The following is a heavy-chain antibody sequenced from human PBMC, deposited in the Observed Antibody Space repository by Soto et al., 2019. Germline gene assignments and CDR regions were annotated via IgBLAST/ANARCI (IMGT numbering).Heavy chain of an antibody. D-gene: IGHD2-21*01. V-gene: IGHV4-34*01. CDR1: GGSFSGYY. Sequence: PPETLSVPCAGYGGSFSGYYWSWIRQPPGKGLEWIGEINHSGGTNYNPSLKSRVTISVDTSKNQFSLKLSSVTAADTAVYYCVRGGLSPPGDSDIWGQG. J-gene: IGHJ3*02. CDR2: INHSGGT. CDR3: VRGGLSPPGDSDI.